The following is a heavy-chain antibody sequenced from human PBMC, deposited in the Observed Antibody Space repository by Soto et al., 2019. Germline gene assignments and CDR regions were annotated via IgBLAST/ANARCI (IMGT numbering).Heavy chain of an antibody. CDR3: ARMGCSSTSCSDPYYGMDV. CDR1: GGTFSSYA. CDR2: IIPIFGTA. D-gene: IGHD2-2*01. Sequence: SVKVSCKASGGTFSSYAISWVRQAPGQGLEWMGRIIPIFGTANYAQKFQGRVTITADESTSTAYMELSSLRSEDTAVYYCARMGCSSTSCSDPYYGMDVWGQGTTVTVSS. V-gene: IGHV1-69*13. J-gene: IGHJ6*02.